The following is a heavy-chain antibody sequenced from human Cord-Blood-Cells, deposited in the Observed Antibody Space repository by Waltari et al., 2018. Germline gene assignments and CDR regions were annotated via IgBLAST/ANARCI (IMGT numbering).Heavy chain of an antibody. V-gene: IGHV1-2*02. J-gene: IGHJ4*02. CDR3: ARGYSSGWYYFDY. D-gene: IGHD6-19*01. CDR1: GYTFTGYY. Sequence: QVQLVQSGAEVKKPGASVKVSCKASGYTFTGYYMHWVRQAPGQGLEWVGCINTNSGGTNSAQEFQGRVTMTRDTSISTAYMELSRLRSDDTAVYYCARGYSSGWYYFDYWGQGTLVTVSS. CDR2: INTNSGGT.